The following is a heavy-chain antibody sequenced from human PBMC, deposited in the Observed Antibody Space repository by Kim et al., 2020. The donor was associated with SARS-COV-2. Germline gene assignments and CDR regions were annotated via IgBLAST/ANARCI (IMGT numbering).Heavy chain of an antibody. CDR1: GGSISSSSYY. V-gene: IGHV4-39*01. D-gene: IGHD3-10*01. J-gene: IGHJ3*02. Sequence: SETLSLTCTVSGGSISSSSYYWGWIRQPPGKGLEWIGSIYYSGSTYYNPSLKSRVTISVDTSKNQFSLKLSSVTAADTAVYYCASVGGGSGRPDAFDIWGQGTMVTVSS. CDR2: IYYSGST. CDR3: ASVGGGSGRPDAFDI.